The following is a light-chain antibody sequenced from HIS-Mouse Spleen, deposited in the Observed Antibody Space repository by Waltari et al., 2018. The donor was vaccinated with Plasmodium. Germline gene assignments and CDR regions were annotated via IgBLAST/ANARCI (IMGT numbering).Light chain of an antibody. CDR1: QSISNY. Sequence: DIQMTQSPSSLSASVGYRVTIPCRASQSISNYLNWYQQKPGKAPKFLIYAASTLQSGVPSRFSGSGSGTDFTLTISSLQPEDFATYYCQQSYSTWTFGQGTKVEIK. CDR2: AAS. V-gene: IGKV1-39*01. CDR3: QQSYSTWT. J-gene: IGKJ1*01.